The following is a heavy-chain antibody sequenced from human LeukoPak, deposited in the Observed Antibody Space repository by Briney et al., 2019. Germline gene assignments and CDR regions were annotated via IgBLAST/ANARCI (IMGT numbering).Heavy chain of an antibody. Sequence: ASVKVSCKASGYTFSNYGISWVRQAPGQGLECMGWISGYDGNTNYAQKLQGRVTMTTDTSTSTAYMELRRLRSDDTAVYYCTRLKPGPLDPWGQGTLVTASS. CDR3: TRLKPGPLDP. J-gene: IGHJ5*02. CDR2: ISGYDGNT. CDR1: GYTFSNYG. V-gene: IGHV1-18*01. D-gene: IGHD1-14*01.